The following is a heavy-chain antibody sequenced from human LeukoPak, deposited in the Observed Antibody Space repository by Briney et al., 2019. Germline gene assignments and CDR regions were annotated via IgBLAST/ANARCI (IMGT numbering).Heavy chain of an antibody. D-gene: IGHD5-12*01. CDR2: ISGSGGST. CDR1: GFTFSSYA. Sequence: PGGSLRLSCAASGFTFSSYAMSWVRQAPGKGLEWVSAISGSGGSTYYADSVKGRFTISRDNSKNTLYLQMNSLRAEDTAVYYCAKVDSGYSPTYYYGMDVWGQGTTVTVSS. V-gene: IGHV3-23*01. CDR3: AKVDSGYSPTYYYGMDV. J-gene: IGHJ6*02.